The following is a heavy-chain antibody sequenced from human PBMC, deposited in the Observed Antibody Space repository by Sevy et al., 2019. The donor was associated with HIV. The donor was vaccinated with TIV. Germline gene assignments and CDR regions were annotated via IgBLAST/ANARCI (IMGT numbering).Heavy chain of an antibody. D-gene: IGHD3-9*01. CDR2: IEEDGSQK. CDR1: GFSFSKYW. J-gene: IGHJ4*02. CDR3: ARDPDILSGYPSHYFDY. V-gene: IGHV3-7*01. Sequence: GGSLRLSCAASGFSFSKYWMSWVRQAPGKGLEWVANIEEDGSQKNYLESVKGRFTISRDNAKNLLYLQMNNLRADDTAVYYCARDPDILSGYPSHYFDYWGQGTLVTVS.